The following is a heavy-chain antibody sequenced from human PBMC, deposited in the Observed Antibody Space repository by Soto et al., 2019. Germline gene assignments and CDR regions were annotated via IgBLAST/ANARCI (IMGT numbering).Heavy chain of an antibody. J-gene: IGHJ1*01. Sequence: ASVKVSCKASGYTFPDYGIHWVRQAPGQGLEWMGWINTYNGNTYYTQNLQGRVTMTRDTSTSTAYMDLRSLRFGDTALYYCARDRDDSSWSNAENFKQWGQGTLVRVSS. CDR1: GYTFPDYG. D-gene: IGHD3-22*01. CDR2: INTYNGNT. CDR3: ARDRDDSSWSNAENFKQ. V-gene: IGHV1-18*01.